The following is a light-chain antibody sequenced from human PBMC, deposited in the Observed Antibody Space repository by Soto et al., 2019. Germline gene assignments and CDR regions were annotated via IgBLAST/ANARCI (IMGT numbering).Light chain of an antibody. J-gene: IGLJ2*01. CDR2: DVS. CDR1: SSDVGGYNY. V-gene: IGLV2-14*03. Sequence: QSALTQPASVSGSPGQSITISCTGTSSDVGGYNYVSWYQQHPGKAPKLMIYDVSNRPSGVSNRFSGSKSGITASLTISGLQAEDEADYYCTSYTTSSTVAVFGGGTQLTVL. CDR3: TSYTTSSTVAV.